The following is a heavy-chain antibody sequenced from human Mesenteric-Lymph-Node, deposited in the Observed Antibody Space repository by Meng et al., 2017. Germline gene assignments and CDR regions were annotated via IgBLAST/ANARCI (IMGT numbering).Heavy chain of an antibody. CDR3: AKRVEWQQLAPFDY. CDR2: ISDSGGRI. V-gene: IGHV3-23*01. D-gene: IGHD6-13*01. Sequence: EVQLLESGGGLVQPGGSLRLPCSASAFTSTNYAMSWVRQAPGKGLEWVSTISDSGGRIFYADSVKGRFTISRDNSKNTVYLQMNSLRVEDTAIYYCAKRVEWQQLAPFDYWGRGTLVTVSS. CDR1: AFTSTNYA. J-gene: IGHJ4*02.